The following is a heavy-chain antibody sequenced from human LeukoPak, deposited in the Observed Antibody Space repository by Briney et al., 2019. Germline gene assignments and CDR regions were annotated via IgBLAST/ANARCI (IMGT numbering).Heavy chain of an antibody. CDR2: INSDGSSI. D-gene: IGHD5-12*01. V-gene: IGHV3-74*03. CDR1: GFTFSSYW. Sequence: GGSLRLSCAASGFTFSSYWMHWVRQAPGKGLVWVSRINSDGSSITYADSVKGRFTISRDNAKNTLYLQMDSLRVEDTAVYYCAREGRASGYDFDCWGQGTLVTVSS. J-gene: IGHJ4*02. CDR3: AREGRASGYDFDC.